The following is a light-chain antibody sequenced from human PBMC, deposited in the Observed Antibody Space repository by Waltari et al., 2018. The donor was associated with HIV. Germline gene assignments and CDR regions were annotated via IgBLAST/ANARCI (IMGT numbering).Light chain of an antibody. CDR3: GTWDRSLSGGV. J-gene: IGLJ3*02. Sequence: QSVLTQPPSVSAAPGQKVTISCSGNTSNIGNNYVSWYQHLPGTAPKLLIYENNKRPAGIADRFSGFKSGTSATLDITGRQTGDEADYFCGTWDRSLSGGVFGGGTKLTVL. V-gene: IGLV1-51*02. CDR2: ENN. CDR1: TSNIGNNY.